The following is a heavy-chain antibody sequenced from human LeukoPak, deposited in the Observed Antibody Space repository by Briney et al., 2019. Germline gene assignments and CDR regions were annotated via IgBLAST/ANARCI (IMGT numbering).Heavy chain of an antibody. CDR2: IYSGGST. CDR3: AKDGGGYDTSGYYYGDY. D-gene: IGHD3-22*01. V-gene: IGHV3-53*01. CDR1: GLTVSSNS. J-gene: IGHJ4*02. Sequence: GALRLSCAASGLTVSSNSMSWVRQAPGKGLEWVSFIYSGGSTYYADSVKGRFTISRDNSKNTLYLQMNSLRAEDTAVYYCAKDGGGYDTSGYYYGDYWGQGTLVTVSS.